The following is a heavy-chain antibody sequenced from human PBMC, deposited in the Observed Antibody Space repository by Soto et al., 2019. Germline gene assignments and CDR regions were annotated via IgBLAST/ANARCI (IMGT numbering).Heavy chain of an antibody. CDR1: GFTFDDYS. CDR2: ISWNSGSI. V-gene: IGHV3-9*01. J-gene: IGHJ6*02. D-gene: IGHD3-10*01. Sequence: PGGSLRLSCAASGFTFDDYSMHWVRQAQGRALEWVSCISWNSGSIGYADSVKGRFTISRDNAKNSLYLQMNSLRAEDTALYYCAKDLSAYGSAPYYYGMDVWGQGTTVTVSS. CDR3: AKDLSAYGSAPYYYGMDV.